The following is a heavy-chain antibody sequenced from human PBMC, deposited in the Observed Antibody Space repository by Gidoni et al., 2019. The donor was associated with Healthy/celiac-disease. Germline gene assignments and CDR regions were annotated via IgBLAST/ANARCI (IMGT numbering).Heavy chain of an antibody. CDR3: ASSPGIAAAGTFDY. J-gene: IGHJ4*02. Sequence: QVQLVQSGAEVKKPGSSVTVSCKASGGPFSSYAISWVRQAPGQGLEWMGGIIPIFGTANYAQKFQGRVTITADESTSTAYMELSSLRSEDTAVYYCASSPGIAAAGTFDYWGQGTLVTVSS. CDR2: IIPIFGTA. V-gene: IGHV1-69*01. D-gene: IGHD6-13*01. CDR1: GGPFSSYA.